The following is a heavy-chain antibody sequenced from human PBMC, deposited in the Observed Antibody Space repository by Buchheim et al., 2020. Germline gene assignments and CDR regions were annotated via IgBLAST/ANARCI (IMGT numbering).Heavy chain of an antibody. Sequence: EVQLLESGGGLVQPGGSLRLSCAASGFTFNIYAMSWVRQAPGKGLEWVSGITSSGGYTLYADSVKGRFTISRDNFKNTLSLQMNSLRDEDTALYYCAKDVRYCSNNRCDSWGQG. CDR2: ITSSGGYT. V-gene: IGHV3-23*01. D-gene: IGHD2-2*01. J-gene: IGHJ5*02. CDR1: GFTFNIYA. CDR3: AKDVRYCSNNRCDS.